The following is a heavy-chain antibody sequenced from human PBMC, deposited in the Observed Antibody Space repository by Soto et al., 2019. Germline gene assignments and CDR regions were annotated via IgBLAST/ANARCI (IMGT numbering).Heavy chain of an antibody. Sequence: QLQLQESGPGLVKPSETLSLTCTVSGGSISSSNYYWVWIRQPPGKGLEWIGSMYYTGSANYKSTLKSRVTMSVDTSNNQFSLTLSSVTAADTAVYYCARHRWLAPFDCWGQGTLVTVSS. CDR3: ARHRWLAPFDC. D-gene: IGHD6-19*01. CDR1: GGSISSSNYY. J-gene: IGHJ4*02. V-gene: IGHV4-39*01. CDR2: MYYTGSA.